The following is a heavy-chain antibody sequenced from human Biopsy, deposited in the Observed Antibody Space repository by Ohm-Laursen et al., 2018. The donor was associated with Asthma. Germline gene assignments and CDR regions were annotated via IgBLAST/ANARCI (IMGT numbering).Heavy chain of an antibody. CDR2: ISVYNGNT. CDR3: ARAVDYSHYYGIDV. J-gene: IGHJ6*01. CDR1: GYTFNSAG. V-gene: IGHV1-18*01. Sequence: SSVKVSCKTSGYTFNSAGITWVRQAPGQGLEWMGWISVYNGNTKVAQKLQDRVTMITDTSTSTAYMELRSLRTDDTAVYFCARAVDYSHYYGIDVWGQGTTVTVSP. D-gene: IGHD3-10*01.